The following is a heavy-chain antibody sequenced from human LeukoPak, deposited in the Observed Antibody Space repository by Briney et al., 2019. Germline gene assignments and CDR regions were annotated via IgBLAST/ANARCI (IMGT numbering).Heavy chain of an antibody. CDR3: ARDTSSGWYGVDY. V-gene: IGHV1-2*06. D-gene: IGHD6-19*01. CDR2: INPNSGGT. J-gene: IGHJ4*02. CDR1: GYTFTGYY. Sequence: ASVKVSCKASGYTFTGYYLHWVRQAPGQGLEWMGRINPNSGGTNYAQKFQGRVTMTRDTSISTALMELSRLTSDDTAVYYCARDTSSGWYGVDYWGQGTLVTVSS.